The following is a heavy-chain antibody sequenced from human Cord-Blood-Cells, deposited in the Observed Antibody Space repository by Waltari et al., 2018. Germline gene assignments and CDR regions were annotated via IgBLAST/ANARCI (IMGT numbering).Heavy chain of an antibody. D-gene: IGHD6-13*01. CDR2: IYYSGST. Sequence: QLQLQESGPGLVKPSETLSLTCTVSGGSISSSSYYWGWIRQPPGKGLEWIGSIYYSGSTYYNPSLKSRVTISVDTSKNQFSRKLSSVNAADTAVYYCARAGYSSSYYYYGMDVWGQGTTVTVSS. V-gene: IGHV4-39*01. J-gene: IGHJ6*02. CDR1: GGSISSSSYY. CDR3: ARAGYSSSYYYYGMDV.